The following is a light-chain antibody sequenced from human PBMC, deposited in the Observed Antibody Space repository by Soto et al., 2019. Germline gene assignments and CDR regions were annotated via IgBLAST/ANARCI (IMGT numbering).Light chain of an antibody. V-gene: IGKV3-11*01. CDR3: QQRGNWPLYT. Sequence: EIVLTQSPATLSLSPGERATLSCRASQSVSSHLAWYQQKPGQAPRLLIYDASNRATGIPARFIGSGSGTDFTLTISSLEPEDFAVYYCQQRGNWPLYTFGQGTNLEIK. J-gene: IGKJ2*01. CDR1: QSVSSH. CDR2: DAS.